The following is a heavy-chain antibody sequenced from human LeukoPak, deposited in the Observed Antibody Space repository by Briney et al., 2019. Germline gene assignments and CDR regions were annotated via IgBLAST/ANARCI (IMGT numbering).Heavy chain of an antibody. D-gene: IGHD2-21*02. V-gene: IGHV4-34*01. CDR1: SGSFSGYY. J-gene: IGHJ4*02. Sequence: SETLSLTCAYSGSFSGYYWSWIRQSPGQGLEWIGEINHSGSTNYNPSLKGRVTMSVDTSKNHFSLSLRSVTAADTAVYYCSRHWYCGGDCYDEFWGQGTLVTVSS. CDR2: INHSGST. CDR3: SRHWYCGGDCYDEF.